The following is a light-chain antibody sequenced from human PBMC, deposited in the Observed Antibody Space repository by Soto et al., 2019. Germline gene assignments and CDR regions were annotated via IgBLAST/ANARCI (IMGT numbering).Light chain of an antibody. J-gene: IGKJ1*01. V-gene: IGKV4-1*01. CDR3: QQYYSSPPT. Sequence: DIVMTQSPDSLAVSLGERATINCKSSQSVLSSSNKNNYLAWYQQKAGQPPKLLIYWASTRESGVPDRFSGSGSGTDFTLTISSLQTEDVAVYYCQQYYSSPPTFGQGTKVEIK. CDR2: WAS. CDR1: QSVLSSSNKNNY.